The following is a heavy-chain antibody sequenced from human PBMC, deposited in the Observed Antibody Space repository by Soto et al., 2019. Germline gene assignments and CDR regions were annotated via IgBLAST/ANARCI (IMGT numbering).Heavy chain of an antibody. CDR1: GFNFSNYG. D-gene: IGHD3-22*01. CDR2: ISYDGSNK. CDR3: AKDTYYYDSSGYYVFDY. V-gene: IGHV3-30*18. Sequence: PGGSLRLSCAYSGFNFSNYGMHWVRQAPGKGLEWVAAISYDGSNKYYADSVEGRFTISRDNSKSTVYLQMNSLRAEDTAIYYCAKDTYYYDSSGYYVFDYWGQGALVTVSS. J-gene: IGHJ4*02.